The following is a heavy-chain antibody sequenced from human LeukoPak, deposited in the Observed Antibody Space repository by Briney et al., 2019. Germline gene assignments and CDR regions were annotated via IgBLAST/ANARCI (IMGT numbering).Heavy chain of an antibody. V-gene: IGHV4-39*01. D-gene: IGHD4-17*01. CDR2: IYYSGST. Sequence: PSETLSLTCNVSGGSISSSNYYWVWIRQPPGKGLEWIGSIYYSGSTYYNPSLKSRVTISVDTSKNQFSLKLNSVTAADTAVYYCARLSGYGDRGAVYWGQGTLVTVSS. J-gene: IGHJ4*02. CDR3: ARLSGYGDRGAVY. CDR1: GGSISSSNYY.